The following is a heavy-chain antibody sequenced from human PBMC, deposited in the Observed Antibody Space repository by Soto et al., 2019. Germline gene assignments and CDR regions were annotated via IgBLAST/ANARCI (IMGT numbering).Heavy chain of an antibody. CDR2: INHSGST. CDR3: AREVYCSGGSCPGSGYYYYYMDV. CDR1: GGSFSGYY. Sequence: SETLSLTCAVYGGSFSGYYWSWIRQPPGKGLEWIGEINHSGSTNYNPSLKSRVTISVDTSKNQFSLKLSSVTAADTAVYYCAREVYCSGGSCPGSGYYYYYMDVWGKGTTVTVSS. J-gene: IGHJ6*03. D-gene: IGHD2-15*01. V-gene: IGHV4-34*01.